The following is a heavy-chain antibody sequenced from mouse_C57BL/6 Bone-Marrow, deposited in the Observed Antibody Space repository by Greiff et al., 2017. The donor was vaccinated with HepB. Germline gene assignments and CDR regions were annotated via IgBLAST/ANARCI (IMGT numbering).Heavy chain of an antibody. CDR3: ALFITTVVA. V-gene: IGHV1-52*01. D-gene: IGHD1-1*01. CDR1: GYTFTSYW. CDR2: IDPSDSET. Sequence: VKLQQSGAELVRPGSSVKLSCKASGYTFTSYWMHWVKQRPIQGLEWIGNIDPSDSETHYNQKFKDKATLTVDKSSSTAYMQLSSLTSEDSAVYYCALFITTVVAWGQGTSVTVSS. J-gene: IGHJ4*01.